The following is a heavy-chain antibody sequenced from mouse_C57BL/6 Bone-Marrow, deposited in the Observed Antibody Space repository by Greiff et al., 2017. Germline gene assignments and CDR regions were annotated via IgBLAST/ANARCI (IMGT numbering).Heavy chain of an antibody. J-gene: IGHJ4*01. CDR3: ARGGLRHYYAMDY. CDR2: IYPRDGST. CDR1: GYTFTSYD. D-gene: IGHD2-2*01. V-gene: IGHV1-85*01. Sequence: VKLQESGPELVKPGASVKLSCKASGYTFTSYDINWVKQRPGQGLEWIGWIYPRDGSTKYNEKFKGKATLTVDTSSSTTYMELHSLTSEDSAVYFCARGGLRHYYAMDYWGQGTSVTVAS.